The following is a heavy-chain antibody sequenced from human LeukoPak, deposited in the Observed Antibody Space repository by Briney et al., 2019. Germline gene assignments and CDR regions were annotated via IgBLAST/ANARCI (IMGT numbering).Heavy chain of an antibody. Sequence: GGSLRLSCAASGFTFSSYAMSWVRQAPGKGLEWVSAISGSGGSTYYADSVKGRFTISRDNSKNTLYLQMNSLRAEDTAVYYCAKPVHYYVSSGLPGGYWGQGTLVTVSS. J-gene: IGHJ4*02. CDR1: GFTFSSYA. V-gene: IGHV3-23*01. CDR2: ISGSGGST. D-gene: IGHD3-22*01. CDR3: AKPVHYYVSSGLPGGY.